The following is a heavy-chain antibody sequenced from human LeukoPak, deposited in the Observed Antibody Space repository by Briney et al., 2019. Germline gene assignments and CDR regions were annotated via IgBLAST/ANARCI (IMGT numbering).Heavy chain of an antibody. CDR1: GGSFSGYY. CDR2: INHSGST. CDR3: ARGGYGGNSVDY. V-gene: IGHV4-34*01. D-gene: IGHD4-23*01. J-gene: IGHJ4*02. Sequence: SETLSLTCAVYGGSFSGYYWSWIRQPPGKGLEWIGEINHSGSTNYNPSLKSRVTLSVDTSKNQFSLKLSSVTAADTAVYYCARGGYGGNSVDYWGQGTLVTVSS.